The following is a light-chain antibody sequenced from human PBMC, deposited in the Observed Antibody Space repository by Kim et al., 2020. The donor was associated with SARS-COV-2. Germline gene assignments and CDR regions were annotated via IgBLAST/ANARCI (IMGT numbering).Light chain of an antibody. CDR3: CSYAGSDTYV. V-gene: IGLV2-11*01. Sequence: GQTVAIACTGTGGDVSDYNYVSWDQQLPGEAPKLGIDDVSKRPSGVPDRFSGSKGSSTASLTISGLQAEDEADYFCCSYAGSDTYVFGAGTKVTVL. CDR2: DVS. CDR1: GGDVSDYNY. J-gene: IGLJ1*01.